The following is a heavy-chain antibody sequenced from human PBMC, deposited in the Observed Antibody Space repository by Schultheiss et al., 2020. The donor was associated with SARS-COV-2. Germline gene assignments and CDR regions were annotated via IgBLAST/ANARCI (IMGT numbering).Heavy chain of an antibody. V-gene: IGHV1-3*01. CDR1: GYTFTSYA. CDR2: INAGNGNT. D-gene: IGHD5-18*01. CDR3: ARDLITRGYSYGYGY. Sequence: ASVKVSCKASGYTFTSYAMHWVRQAPGQRLEWMGWINAGNGNTKYSQKFQGRVTITRDTSASTAYMELSSLRSEDTAVYYCARDLITRGYSYGYGYWGQGTLVTVSS. J-gene: IGHJ4*02.